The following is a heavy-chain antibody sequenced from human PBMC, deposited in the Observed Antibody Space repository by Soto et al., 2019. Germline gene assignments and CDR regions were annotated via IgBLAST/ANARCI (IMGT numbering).Heavy chain of an antibody. J-gene: IGHJ4*02. CDR1: GGSFTSNNW. CDR3: ASRDPGTSVDY. CDR2: IYRTGST. Sequence: QVQLQESGPGLVKPSGTLSLTCAVSGGSFTSNNWWTWVRQPPGQGLEWIGEIYRTGSTYYNPSLKSRVTISLDKSENQFSLKVTSLTAADTAVYYCASRDPGTSVDYWDQGTLVTVSS. D-gene: IGHD1-7*01. V-gene: IGHV4-4*02.